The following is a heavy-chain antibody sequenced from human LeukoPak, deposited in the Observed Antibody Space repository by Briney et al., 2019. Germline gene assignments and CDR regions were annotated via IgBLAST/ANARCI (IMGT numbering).Heavy chain of an antibody. V-gene: IGHV4-30-2*01. CDR3: ARGSAVAAKDY. CDR2: IYHSGST. CDR1: GGSISSGGYY. J-gene: IGHJ4*02. D-gene: IGHD6-19*01. Sequence: SQTLSLTCTVSGGSISSGGYYWSWIRQPPGKGLEWIGYIYHSGSTYYNPSLKSRVTISVDTSKNQFSLKLSSVTAADTAVYYCARGSAVAAKDYWGQGTLVTVSS.